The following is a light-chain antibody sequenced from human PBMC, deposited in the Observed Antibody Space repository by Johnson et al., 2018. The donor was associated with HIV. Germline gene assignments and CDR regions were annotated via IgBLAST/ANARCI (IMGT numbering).Light chain of an antibody. CDR2: ENN. CDR1: SSNIGNNY. Sequence: QSVLTQPPSVSAAPGQKVTISCSGSSSNIGNNYVSCYQQFPGTAPKLLIYENNKRPSGIPDRFSGSKSGTSATLGITGLQTGDEADYYCGTWERSLSALFGTWTKVTVL. V-gene: IGLV1-51*02. CDR3: GTWERSLSAL. J-gene: IGLJ1*01.